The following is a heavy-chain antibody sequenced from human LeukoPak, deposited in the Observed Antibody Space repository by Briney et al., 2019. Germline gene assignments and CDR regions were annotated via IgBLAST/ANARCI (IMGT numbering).Heavy chain of an antibody. CDR2: MNPNSGNT. Sequence: ASVKVSCKASGYTFTSYDINWVRQATGQGLEWMGWMNPNSGNTGYAQKFQGRVTITRNTSISTAYMELSRLRSDDTAVYYCTRDFLHVYYYDSSGYVRGAFDIWGQGTMVTVSS. V-gene: IGHV1-8*03. CDR3: TRDFLHVYYYDSSGYVRGAFDI. CDR1: GYTFTSYD. D-gene: IGHD3-22*01. J-gene: IGHJ3*02.